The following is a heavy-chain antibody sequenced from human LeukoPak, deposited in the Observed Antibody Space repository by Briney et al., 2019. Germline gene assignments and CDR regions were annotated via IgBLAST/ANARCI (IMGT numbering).Heavy chain of an antibody. CDR1: GGSFSGYY. J-gene: IGHJ5*02. CDR3: AKGIAVAGTYDP. V-gene: IGHV4-34*01. D-gene: IGHD6-19*01. Sequence: PSETLSLTCAVYGGSFSGYYWSWIRQPPGKGLEWIGEINHSGSTNYNPSLKSRVTILVDTSKNQFSLKLSSVTAADTAVYYCAKGIAVAGTYDPWGQGTLVTVSS. CDR2: INHSGST.